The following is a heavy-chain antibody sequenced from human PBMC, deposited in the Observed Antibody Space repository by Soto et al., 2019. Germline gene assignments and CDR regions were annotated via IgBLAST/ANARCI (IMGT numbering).Heavy chain of an antibody. D-gene: IGHD3-22*01. CDR1: GGSISSSSYY. CDR3: ARHYYDSPFDP. V-gene: IGHV4-39*01. Sequence: SETLSLTCTVSGGSISSSSYYWGWIRQPPGKGLEWIGSIYYSGSTYYNPSLKSRVTISVDTSKNQFSLKLSSVTAADTAVYYCARHYYDSPFDPWGQGTLVTVSS. CDR2: IYYSGST. J-gene: IGHJ5*02.